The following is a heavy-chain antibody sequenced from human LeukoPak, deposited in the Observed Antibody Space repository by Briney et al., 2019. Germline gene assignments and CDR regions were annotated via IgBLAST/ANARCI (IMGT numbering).Heavy chain of an antibody. CDR1: GFSVSNTY. CDR3: ARDRWFVY. CDR2: IYGGGST. Sequence: GGSLRHSCAASGFSVSNTYMSWVRQAPGKGLEWVSLIYGGGSTYYAESVKGRFTVSTDNSRNTLYLQMNSLRAEDTAVYYCARDRWFVYWGQGTLVTVSS. D-gene: IGHD5-24*01. J-gene: IGHJ4*02. V-gene: IGHV3-66*01.